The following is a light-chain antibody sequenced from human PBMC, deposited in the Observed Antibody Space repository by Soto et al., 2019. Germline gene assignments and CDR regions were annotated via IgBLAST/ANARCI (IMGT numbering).Light chain of an antibody. CDR3: KKYNKWPLT. J-gene: IGKJ1*01. Sequence: EIVMTQSRATLSVSPGDRATLSCRASQSVSIDLAWYQQTPGQAHRLLIYGASTRATGIPVRFSGSASGTEFTLTISSLQSEEFTVYYCKKYNKWPLTVGEGTKVDIK. V-gene: IGKV3-15*01. CDR1: QSVSID. CDR2: GAS.